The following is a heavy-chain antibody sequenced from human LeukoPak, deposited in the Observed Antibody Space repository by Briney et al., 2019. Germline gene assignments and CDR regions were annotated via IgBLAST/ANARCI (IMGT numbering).Heavy chain of an antibody. CDR2: MISAGTTI. Sequence: GGSLRLSCAASGFTLTGYWMYWVRPAAGRGLVWVARMISAGTTINYAESVRGRVTISRDNAGNALYLQMSSLRAEDTAIYYCIREIQVRASASLGYWGQGTLVTVSS. V-gene: IGHV3-74*01. CDR1: GFTLTGYW. J-gene: IGHJ4*01. CDR3: IREIQVRASASLGY. D-gene: IGHD2-2*01.